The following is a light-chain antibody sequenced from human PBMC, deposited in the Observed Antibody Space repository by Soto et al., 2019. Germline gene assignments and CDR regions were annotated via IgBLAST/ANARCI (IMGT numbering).Light chain of an antibody. J-gene: IGLJ3*02. CDR1: ISSVGGYNY. CDR2: DAS. V-gene: IGLV2-11*01. CDR3: CSYAASYTLL. Sequence: QSALTQPRSVSASPGQSVTISCTGTISSVGGYNYVSWYQQNPGKAPKLMIYDASKRPPGVPDRFSGSKSGNAAFLTISGLEVDDEADYSCCSYAASYTLLFGGGTKLTVL.